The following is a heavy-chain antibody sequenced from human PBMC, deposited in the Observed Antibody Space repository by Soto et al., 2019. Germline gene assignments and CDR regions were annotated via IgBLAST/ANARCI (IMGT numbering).Heavy chain of an antibody. V-gene: IGHV3-48*04. J-gene: IGHJ4*02. CDR2: ISTSGATR. CDR3: AREIYDDYDSSGFDH. Sequence: GGSLRLSCVASGFTFSTDSMNWVRQAPGKGLEWVAHISTSGATRYYADAVKGRFTISRDNAKNTLSLQMNSLRAEDTAVYYCAREIYDDYDSSGFDHWGQGTLVTVSS. CDR1: GFTFSTDS. D-gene: IGHD3-22*01.